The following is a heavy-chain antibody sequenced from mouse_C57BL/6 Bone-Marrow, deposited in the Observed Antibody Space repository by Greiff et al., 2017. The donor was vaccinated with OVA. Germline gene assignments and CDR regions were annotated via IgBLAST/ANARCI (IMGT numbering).Heavy chain of an antibody. CDR2: INSDDSAI. Sequence: DVKLVETGGGLVQPGGSRGLSCEGSGFTFSGFWMSWVRQTPGKTLEWIGDINSDDSAIHYAPSIKDRFTIFRDNDKSTLYLQMSNVRSEETATYFCMRYGNYWYFDVWGTGTTVTVSS. V-gene: IGHV11-2*01. J-gene: IGHJ1*03. CDR3: MRYGNYWYFDV. D-gene: IGHD2-1*01. CDR1: GFTFSGFW.